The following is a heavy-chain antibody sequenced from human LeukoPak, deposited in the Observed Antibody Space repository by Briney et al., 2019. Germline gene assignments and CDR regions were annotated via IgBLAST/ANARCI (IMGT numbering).Heavy chain of an antibody. CDR3: AREGLGPTFSAWFDP. Sequence: GGSLRLSCAASGFTFSSYGIHWVRQAPGKGLEWVTVVSNSGTTTYYADSVKGRFTISRDNSKNTLYLQMNSLTSEDTAIYFCAREGLGPTFSAWFDPWGQGTLVTVSS. CDR2: VSNSGTTT. CDR1: GFTFSSYG. D-gene: IGHD1-26*01. J-gene: IGHJ5*02. V-gene: IGHV3-30*03.